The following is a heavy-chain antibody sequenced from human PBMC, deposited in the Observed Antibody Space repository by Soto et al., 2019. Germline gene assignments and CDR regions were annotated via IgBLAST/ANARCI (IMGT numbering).Heavy chain of an antibody. V-gene: IGHV3-48*02. J-gene: IGHJ1*01. D-gene: IGHD2-2*01. CDR1: GFTLSTYS. Sequence: EEQLVESGGGLVQPGGSLRLSCAASGFTLSTYSMNWVRQAPGKGLEWGSYISSSSSTIYYADSVKGRFTISRDNAKNSLYLQMNSLRDENTAVYYCARGAFSTSQTYFHHWGQGTLVAVSS. CDR3: ARGAFSTSQTYFHH. CDR2: ISSSSSTI.